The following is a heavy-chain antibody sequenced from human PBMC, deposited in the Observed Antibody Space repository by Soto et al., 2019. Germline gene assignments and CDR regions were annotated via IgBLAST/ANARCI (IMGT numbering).Heavy chain of an antibody. CDR3: ARIIAAAGTIDY. CDR2: IYYSGST. CDR1: GGSISSYY. D-gene: IGHD6-13*01. J-gene: IGHJ4*02. V-gene: IGHV4-59*01. Sequence: SETLSLTCIVSGGSISSYYWSWIRQPPGKGLEWIGYIYYSGSTNYNPSLKSRVTISVDTSKNQFSLKLSSVTAADTAVYYCARIIAAAGTIDYWGQGTLVTVSS.